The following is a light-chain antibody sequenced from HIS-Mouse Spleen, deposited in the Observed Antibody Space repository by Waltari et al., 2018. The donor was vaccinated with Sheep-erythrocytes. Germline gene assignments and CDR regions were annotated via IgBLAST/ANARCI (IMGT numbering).Light chain of an antibody. Sequence: SYELTQPPSVSVSPGQTARITCSGDALPKKYAYWYQQKSGQAPVLVIYEDSKRPSGTPEGVSGSSSGTMATLTISGAQVEDDADYYCYSTDSSGNHWVFGGGTKLTVL. V-gene: IGLV3-10*01. J-gene: IGLJ3*02. CDR1: ALPKKY. CDR3: YSTDSSGNHWV. CDR2: EDS.